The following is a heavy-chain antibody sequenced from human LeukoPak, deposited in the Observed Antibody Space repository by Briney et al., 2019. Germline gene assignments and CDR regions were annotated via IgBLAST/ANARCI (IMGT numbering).Heavy chain of an antibody. D-gene: IGHD3-9*01. Sequence: SETLSLTCTVSGGSISSGDYYWSWIRQPPGKGLEWIGYIYCSGSTYYNPSLKSRVTISVDTSKNQFSLKLSSVTAADTAVYYCARTLRKSPARWLYFDYWGQGTLVTVSS. J-gene: IGHJ4*02. CDR1: GGSISSGDYY. V-gene: IGHV4-30-4*02. CDR2: IYCSGST. CDR3: ARTLRKSPARWLYFDY.